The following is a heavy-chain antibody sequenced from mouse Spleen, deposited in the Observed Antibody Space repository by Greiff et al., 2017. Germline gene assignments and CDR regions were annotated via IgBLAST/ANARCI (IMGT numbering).Heavy chain of an antibody. D-gene: IGHD2-1*01. CDR2: IDPSDSET. CDR3: ARGIGNYVWFAY. J-gene: IGHJ3*01. V-gene: IGHV1-52*01. Sequence: QVQLKQPGAELVRPGSSVKLSCKASGYTFTSYWMHWVKQRPIQGLEWIGNIDPSDSETHYNQKFKDKATLTVDKSSSTAYMQLSSLTSEDSAVYYCARGIGNYVWFAYWGQGTLVTVSA. CDR1: GYTFTSYW.